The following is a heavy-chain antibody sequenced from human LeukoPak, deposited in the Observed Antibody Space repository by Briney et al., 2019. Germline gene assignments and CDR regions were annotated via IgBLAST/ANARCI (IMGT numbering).Heavy chain of an antibody. CDR2: ISGSGGST. J-gene: IGHJ3*02. Sequence: PGGSLRLSCAASGFTFSSYAMSWVRQAPGKGLEWVSAISGSGGSTYYADSVKGRFTISRDNSKNTLYLPMNSLRAEDTAVYYCAKGPGDMSSGGDAFDIWGRGTMVTVSS. V-gene: IGHV3-23*01. CDR3: AKGPGDMSSGGDAFDI. D-gene: IGHD3-22*01. CDR1: GFTFSSYA.